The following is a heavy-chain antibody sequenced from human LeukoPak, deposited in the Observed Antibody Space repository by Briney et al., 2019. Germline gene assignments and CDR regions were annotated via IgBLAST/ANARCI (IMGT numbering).Heavy chain of an antibody. Sequence: GGSLRLSCAASGFTFSSYWMHWVRQAPAKGLVWVSRINSDGSSTSYADSVKGRFTISRDNAKNTLYLQMNSLRAEDTAVYYCARGPWELPLDYWGQGTLVTVSS. CDR3: ARGPWELPLDY. J-gene: IGHJ4*02. CDR1: GFTFSSYW. CDR2: INSDGSST. V-gene: IGHV3-74*01. D-gene: IGHD1-26*01.